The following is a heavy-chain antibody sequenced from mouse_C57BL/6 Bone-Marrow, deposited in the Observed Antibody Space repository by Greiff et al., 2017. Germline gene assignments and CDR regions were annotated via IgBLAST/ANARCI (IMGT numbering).Heavy chain of an antibody. V-gene: IGHV14-1*01. J-gene: IGHJ2*01. CDR1: GFNIKDYY. CDR2: IDPEDGDT. Sequence: VQLKQSGAELVRPGASVKLSCTASGFNIKDYYMHWVKQRPEQGLEWIGRIDPEDGDTEYAPKFQGKATMTADTSSNTAYLQLSSLTSEDTAVYYCTTFEMPYGNVRDYWGQGTTLTVSS. CDR3: TTFEMPYGNVRDY. D-gene: IGHD2-1*01.